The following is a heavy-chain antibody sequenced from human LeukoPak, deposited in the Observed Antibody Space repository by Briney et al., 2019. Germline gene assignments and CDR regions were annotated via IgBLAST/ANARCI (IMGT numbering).Heavy chain of an antibody. V-gene: IGHV3-7*01. D-gene: IGHD3-22*01. CDR2: IKQDGSEK. Sequence: GGSLRRSCPASGFTFSSYWMHWVRPAPGKGLDWVANIKQDGSEKYYVNSVKGRFAISRDNAKNSLYLQMNSLRAEDTAVYSCVRDGDTSGYTNWGQGTLVTVSS. CDR1: GFTFSSYW. CDR3: VRDGDTSGYTN. J-gene: IGHJ4*02.